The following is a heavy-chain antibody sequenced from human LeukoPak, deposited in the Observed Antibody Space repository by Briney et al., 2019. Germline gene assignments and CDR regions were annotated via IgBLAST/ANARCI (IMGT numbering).Heavy chain of an antibody. CDR1: GFTFSSYG. CDR3: ARASRITMVRGVIGPDY. J-gene: IGHJ4*02. Sequence: GGSLRLSCAASGFTFSSYGMHWVRQAPGKGLEWVAVIWYDGSNKYYADSVKGRFTISRDNSKNTLYLRMNSLRAEDTAVYYCARASRITMVRGVIGPDYWGQGTLVTVSS. CDR2: IWYDGSNK. V-gene: IGHV3-33*01. D-gene: IGHD3-10*01.